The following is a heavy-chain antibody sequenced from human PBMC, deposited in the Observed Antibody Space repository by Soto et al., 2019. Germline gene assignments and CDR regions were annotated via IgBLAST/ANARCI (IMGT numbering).Heavy chain of an antibody. J-gene: IGHJ6*02. CDR3: ARMGSVTTFSWSDYYCGMDV. CDR1: GFTFSSYS. Sequence: EVQLVESGGGLVKPGGSLRLSCAASGFTFSSYSMNWVRQAPGKGLEWVSSISSRTNYMYYADSVKGRFTISRDDAKNSLYLQMNSLRAEDTAVYYCARMGSVTTFSWSDYYCGMDVWGQGTTVTVSS. D-gene: IGHD4-17*01. CDR2: ISSRTNYM. V-gene: IGHV3-21*01.